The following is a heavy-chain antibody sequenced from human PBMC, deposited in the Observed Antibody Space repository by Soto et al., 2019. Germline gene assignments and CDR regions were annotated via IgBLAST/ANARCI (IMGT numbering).Heavy chain of an antibody. CDR1: GGSISSYY. J-gene: IGHJ4*02. Sequence: PSDTLSLTCTVSGGSISSYYWSWIRQPAGKGLRWTGRIYTSGSTNYNPSLKSRVTMSVDTSKNQFSLKLSSVSAADTAVYYCARACSSTSCYDVFDSWGQGTLVTVSS. CDR2: IYTSGST. CDR3: ARACSSTSCYDVFDS. V-gene: IGHV4-4*07. D-gene: IGHD2-2*01.